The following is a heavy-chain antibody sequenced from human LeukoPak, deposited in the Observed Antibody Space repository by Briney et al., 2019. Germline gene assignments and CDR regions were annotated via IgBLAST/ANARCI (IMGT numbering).Heavy chain of an antibody. J-gene: IGHJ4*02. CDR1: GFTFDDYA. CDR2: ISGDGGST. CDR3: AKAPPSPYYYDSSGHFE. D-gene: IGHD3-22*01. Sequence: GGSLRLSCAASGFTFDDYAMHWVRQASGKGLEWVSLISGDGGSTYYADSVKGRFTISRDNSKNSLYLQMNSLRTEDTALYYCAKAPPSPYYYDSSGHFEWGQGTLVTVSS. V-gene: IGHV3-43*02.